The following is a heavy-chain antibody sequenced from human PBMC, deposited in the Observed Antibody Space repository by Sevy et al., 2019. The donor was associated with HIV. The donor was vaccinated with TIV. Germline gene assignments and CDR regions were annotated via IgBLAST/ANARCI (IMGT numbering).Heavy chain of an antibody. Sequence: ASVKVSCKVSGYTLTELSMHWVRQAPGKGLEWMGGFDPEDGETIYAQKFQGRVTMTEDTSTDTAYMELRSLRSEDTAVYYCATPRHGDRHNWYFDLWGRGTLVTVSS. V-gene: IGHV1-24*01. D-gene: IGHD4-17*01. CDR1: GYTLTELS. J-gene: IGHJ2*01. CDR2: FDPEDGET. CDR3: ATPRHGDRHNWYFDL.